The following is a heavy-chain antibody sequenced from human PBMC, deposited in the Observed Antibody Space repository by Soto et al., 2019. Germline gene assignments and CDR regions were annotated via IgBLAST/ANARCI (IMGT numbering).Heavy chain of an antibody. J-gene: IGHJ4*02. D-gene: IGHD6-19*01. CDR2: IYYSGNT. Sequence: SETLSLTCTVSGGSISSYYLSWIRQPPGKGLEWIGYIYYSGNTKYSPSLKNRVTISADTSKNQFSLKLTSVTAADTAVYYCASSLPAVAAVDGYFDYWGQGTLVTVSS. CDR3: ASSLPAVAAVDGYFDY. V-gene: IGHV4-59*01. CDR1: GGSISSYY.